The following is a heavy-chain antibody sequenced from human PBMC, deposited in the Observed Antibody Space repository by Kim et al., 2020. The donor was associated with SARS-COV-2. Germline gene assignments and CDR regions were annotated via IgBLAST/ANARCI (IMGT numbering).Heavy chain of an antibody. CDR1: GFDVINNY. CDR2: IYIDDTS. J-gene: IGHJ4*02. CDR3: TKDAGRSGGGY. V-gene: IGHV3-53*01. D-gene: IGHD3-16*01. Sequence: GGSLRLSCAASGFDVINNYMSWIRQAPGKGLEWVSIIYIDDTSYYASSVKGRFAISRDTAQNTLYLQMNSLRAEDTAVYFCTKDAGRSGGGYWGQGTLVTVPS.